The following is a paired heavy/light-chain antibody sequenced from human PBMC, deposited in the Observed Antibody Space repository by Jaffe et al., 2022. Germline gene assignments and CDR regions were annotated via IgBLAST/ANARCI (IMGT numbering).Heavy chain of an antibody. Sequence: EVQLVESGGGLVQPGGSLRLSCAASGFTFSGYSMHWVRQAPGKGLEYVSGISSNGGSTYYSNSVKGRFTISRDNSKNTLYLQMGSLRPEDMAVYYCARGGYTVTSRMDVWGKGTTVTVSS. J-gene: IGHJ6*04. CDR2: ISSNGGST. CDR1: GFTFSGYS. D-gene: IGHD4-17*01. V-gene: IGHV3-64*01. CDR3: ARGGYTVTSRMDV.
Light chain of an antibody. Sequence: QSVLTQPPSASGTPGQRVTISCSGSSSNIGSNTVDWYQHLPGTAPKLLIYSNNQRPSGVPDRFSGSKSGTSTSLAISGLQSEDEADYYCAAWDDSLNGWVFGGGTKLTVL. CDR2: SNN. CDR3: AAWDDSLNGWV. J-gene: IGLJ3*02. V-gene: IGLV1-44*01. CDR1: SSNIGSNT.